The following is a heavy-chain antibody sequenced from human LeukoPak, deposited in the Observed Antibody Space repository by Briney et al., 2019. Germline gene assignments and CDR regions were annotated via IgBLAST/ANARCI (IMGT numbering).Heavy chain of an antibody. Sequence: SHTLSLTCAISGDSVSSNSVAWNWIRQSPSRGLEWLGRTYYRSKWYNDYAVSVKSRITINPDTSKNQFSLHLNSVTPEDTAVYYCVRDSDADRDAFDIWGQGTMVTVSS. CDR2: TYYRSKWYN. CDR3: VRDSDADRDAFDI. J-gene: IGHJ3*02. CDR1: GDSVSSNSVA. V-gene: IGHV6-1*01.